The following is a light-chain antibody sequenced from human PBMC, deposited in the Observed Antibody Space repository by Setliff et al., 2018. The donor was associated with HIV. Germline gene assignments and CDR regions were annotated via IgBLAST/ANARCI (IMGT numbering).Light chain of an antibody. CDR2: DVI. Sequence: QSVLTQPASVSGSPGQSITISCTGISSDAGGYYSASWYQQHPGKAPKLMIYDVINRPSGVSNRFSGSRSGNTASLTISGLQVEDEADYYCSSYTTSSTLYVFGPGTKVTVL. J-gene: IGLJ1*01. CDR1: SSDAGGYYS. V-gene: IGLV2-14*03. CDR3: SSYTTSSTLYV.